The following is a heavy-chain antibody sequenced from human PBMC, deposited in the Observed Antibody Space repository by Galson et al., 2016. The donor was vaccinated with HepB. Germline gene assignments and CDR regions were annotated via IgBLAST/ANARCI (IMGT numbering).Heavy chain of an antibody. D-gene: IGHD3-9*01. Sequence: SVKVSCKASGGTFSNYGFSWVRQAPGQGLESMGAIKPTVGTTKYAQKFQGRVSITADDYTMTANMELSSLKAEDTAVYYCGRVAPGKGVLNLTYGMDVWGQGTTVTVSS. CDR2: IKPTVGTT. V-gene: IGHV1-69*13. CDR1: GGTFSNYG. J-gene: IGHJ6*02. CDR3: GRVAPGKGVLNLTYGMDV.